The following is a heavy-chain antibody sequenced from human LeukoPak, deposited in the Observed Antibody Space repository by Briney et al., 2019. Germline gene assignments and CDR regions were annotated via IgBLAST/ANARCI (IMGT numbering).Heavy chain of an antibody. CDR2: ISWNSGRL. CDR1: GFSFDDSA. Sequence: GRSLRLXCAASGFSFDDSAMHWVRQAPGKGLEWVSGISWNSGRLGYADSVKGRFTISRDNANNSLYLQMNSLRPEDMALYYCAKSTYYDIWSGYMDVWGKGTTVTVSS. V-gene: IGHV3-9*03. J-gene: IGHJ6*04. D-gene: IGHD3-3*01. CDR3: AKSTYYDIWSGYMDV.